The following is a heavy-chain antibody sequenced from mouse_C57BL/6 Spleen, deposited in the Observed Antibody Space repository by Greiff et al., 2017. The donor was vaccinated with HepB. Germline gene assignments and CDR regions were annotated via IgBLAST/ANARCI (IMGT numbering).Heavy chain of an antibody. V-gene: IGHV1-82*01. CDR1: GYAFSSSW. J-gene: IGHJ2*01. CDR3: ARIVHYYGSSYGDY. Sequence: VQLQQSGPELVKPGASVKISCKASGYAFSSSWMNWVKQRPGKGLEWIGRIYPGDGDTNYDGKFKGKATLTADKSSSTAYMQLSSLTSEDSAVYCCARIVHYYGSSYGDYWGQGTTLTVSS. CDR2: IYPGDGDT. D-gene: IGHD1-1*01.